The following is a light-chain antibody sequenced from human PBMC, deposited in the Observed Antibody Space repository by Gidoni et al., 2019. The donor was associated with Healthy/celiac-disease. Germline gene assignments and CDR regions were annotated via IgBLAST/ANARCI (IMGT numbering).Light chain of an antibody. Sequence: DIQMTQSPSSLSASVGDRVTITCQASQDISNYFNWYQQKPGKAPKPLIYDASNLETGVPSRLRGSGSGTDFTFTISSLEPEDIATYYCQQYDNRPITFGQGTRLEIK. CDR3: QQYDNRPIT. CDR1: QDISNY. J-gene: IGKJ5*01. CDR2: DAS. V-gene: IGKV1-33*01.